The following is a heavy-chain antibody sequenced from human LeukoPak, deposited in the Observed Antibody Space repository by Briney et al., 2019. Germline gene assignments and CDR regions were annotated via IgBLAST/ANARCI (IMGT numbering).Heavy chain of an antibody. Sequence: PGGSLRLSCAASGCTFSSYAMSWVRQAPARGLEWVSAISGSGGSTYYADSVKGRFTISRDNSKNTLYLQMNSLRAEDTAVYYCAKYLPTHIVVANYYFDYWGQGTLVTVSS. CDR2: ISGSGGST. V-gene: IGHV3-23*01. D-gene: IGHD2-21*01. CDR3: AKYLPTHIVVANYYFDY. J-gene: IGHJ4*02. CDR1: GCTFSSYA.